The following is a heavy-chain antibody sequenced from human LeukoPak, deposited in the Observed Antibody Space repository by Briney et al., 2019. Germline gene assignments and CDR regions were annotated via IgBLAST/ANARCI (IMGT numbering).Heavy chain of an antibody. D-gene: IGHD5-24*01. V-gene: IGHV1-18*01. CDR1: GYTFTSYG. J-gene: IGHJ4*02. Sequence: GASVKVSCRASGYTFTSYGISWVRQAPGQGLEWMGWISAYNGNTNYAQKLQGRVTMTTDTSTSTAYMELRSLRSDDTAVYYCARGTVGGRDGYNQPFDYWGQGTLVTVSS. CDR3: ARGTVGGRDGYNQPFDY. CDR2: ISAYNGNT.